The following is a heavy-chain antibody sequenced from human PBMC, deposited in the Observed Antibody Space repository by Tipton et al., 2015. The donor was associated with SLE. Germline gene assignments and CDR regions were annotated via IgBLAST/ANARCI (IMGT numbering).Heavy chain of an antibody. CDR2: IRYDGSNK. CDR3: AKDKAYSNYGEGYYYGMDV. V-gene: IGHV3-30*02. Sequence: GSLRLSCAASGFTFSSYGMHWVRQAPGKGLEWVAFIRYDGSNKYYADSVKGRFTISRDNSKNTLYLQMNSLRAEDTAVYYCAKDKAYSNYGEGYYYGMDVWGQGTTVTVSS. J-gene: IGHJ6*02. D-gene: IGHD4-11*01. CDR1: GFTFSSYG.